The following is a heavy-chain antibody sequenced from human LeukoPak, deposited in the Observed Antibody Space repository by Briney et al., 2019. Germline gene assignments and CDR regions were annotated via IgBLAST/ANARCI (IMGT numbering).Heavy chain of an antibody. CDR1: GFTFSSYA. D-gene: IGHD6-13*01. V-gene: IGHV3-23*01. CDR2: ISDSGGRT. J-gene: IGHJ5*02. Sequence: PGGSLRLSCAASGFTFSSYAMTWVRQAPGKGLEWASSISDSGGRTYYADSVKGRCTISRDNSKNTLYLQMNSLRAEDTAVYYCARDLGAAAGFGVFRPWGQGTLVTVSS. CDR3: ARDLGAAAGFGVFRP.